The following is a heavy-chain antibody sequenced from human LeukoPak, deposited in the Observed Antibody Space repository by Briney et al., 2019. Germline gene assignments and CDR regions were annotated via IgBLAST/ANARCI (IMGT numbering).Heavy chain of an antibody. V-gene: IGHV4-34*01. D-gene: IGHD3-3*01. CDR1: GGSFSGDY. Sequence: PSETQSLTCAVYGGSFSGDYWSWIRQPPGKGLEWIGDINRSGRAVYNTSLKSRVIISVDTSKNQFSLKVNSVTAADTAVYYCARHKIVITMLGVHRWFDPWGQGTLVAVSS. CDR2: INRSGRA. J-gene: IGHJ5*02. CDR3: ARHKIVITMLGVHRWFDP.